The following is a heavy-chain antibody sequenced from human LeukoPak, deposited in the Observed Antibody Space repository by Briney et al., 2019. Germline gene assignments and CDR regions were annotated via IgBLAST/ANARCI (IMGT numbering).Heavy chain of an antibody. Sequence: GGSLKLSCAASGFTFSGCYMHWVRQASGKGLEWVGRITTKANTYATAYAASLKGRFTISRDDSTNTPYLQMNNLRIEDTAVYYCTTYKSGHYWGQGVLVTVSS. D-gene: IGHD3-3*01. J-gene: IGHJ4*02. CDR3: TTYKSGHY. V-gene: IGHV3-73*01. CDR1: GFTFSGCY. CDR2: ITTKANTYAT.